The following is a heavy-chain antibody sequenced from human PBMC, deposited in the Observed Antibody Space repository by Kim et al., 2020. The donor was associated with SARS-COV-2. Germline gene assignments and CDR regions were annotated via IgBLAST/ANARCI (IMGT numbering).Heavy chain of an antibody. J-gene: IGHJ4*02. V-gene: IGHV3-64D*09. CDR3: VKEGSNYDFDY. CDR1: GFTFSSYS. Sequence: GGSLRLSCSASGFTFSSYSMHWVRQAPGKGLEYVSTISSNGGSTYYADSVKGRFTISRDNSKNTLYLQMSSLRAEDTAVYYCVKEGSNYDFDYWGQGTLATVSS. CDR2: ISSNGGST. D-gene: IGHD4-4*01.